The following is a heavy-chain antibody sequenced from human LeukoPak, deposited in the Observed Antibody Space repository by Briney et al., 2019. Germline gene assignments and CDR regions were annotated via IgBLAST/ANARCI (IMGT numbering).Heavy chain of an antibody. Sequence: PGGSLRLSCAISGFTFGRYAMYWVRQAPGKGLEFVSGISSDGGSTYYADSVKGRFTISRDNSKNTLFLQMGSLRPEDMAVYFCARNRYDTTGPFAAFDIWGQGTMVTVSS. D-gene: IGHD3-22*01. CDR3: ARNRYDTTGPFAAFDI. J-gene: IGHJ3*02. V-gene: IGHV3-64*02. CDR2: ISSDGGST. CDR1: GFTFGRYA.